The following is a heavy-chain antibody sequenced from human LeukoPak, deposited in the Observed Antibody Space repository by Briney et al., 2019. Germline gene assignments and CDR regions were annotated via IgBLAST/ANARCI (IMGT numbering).Heavy chain of an antibody. CDR1: GGTFSSYT. Sequence: ASVKVSCKASGGTFSSYTISWVRQAPGQGLEWMGRIIPILGIANYAQKFQGRVTITADKSTSTAYMELSRLSSEDTAVYDCAREGGGDYGGNRGHWGQGTLVTLSS. CDR3: AREGGGDYGGNRGH. D-gene: IGHD4-23*01. CDR2: IIPILGIA. V-gene: IGHV1-69*04. J-gene: IGHJ4*02.